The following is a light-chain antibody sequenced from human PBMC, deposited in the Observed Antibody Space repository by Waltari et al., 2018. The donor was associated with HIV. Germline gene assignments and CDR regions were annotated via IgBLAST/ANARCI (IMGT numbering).Light chain of an antibody. CDR1: SGQQNFN. Sequence: QPVLTASSATSASLGSSVKLTCRVSSGQQNFNIEWHQQQPGKAPRYLMKIEGYGGYIKESGIPDRFSGSSSGTDRHITISNVQSEDEADYYCEVWDKNIWLFGGGTKLTVL. CDR2: IEGYGGY. CDR3: EVWDKNIWL. J-gene: IGLJ3*02. V-gene: IGLV4-60*03.